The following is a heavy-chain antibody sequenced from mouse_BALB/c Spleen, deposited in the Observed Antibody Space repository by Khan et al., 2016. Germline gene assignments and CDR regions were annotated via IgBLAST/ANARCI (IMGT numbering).Heavy chain of an antibody. Sequence: QVRLQPSGAELARPGASVKLSCKASGYTFTSYWMQWVKQRPGQGLEWIGAIYPGDGDTRYTQKFKGKATLTADKSSRTAYMQLSSLASEYSAVYYCARGGTTGSPFAYWGQGTLVTVSA. CDR2: IYPGDGDT. CDR1: GYTFTSYW. CDR3: ARGGTTGSPFAY. J-gene: IGHJ3*01. D-gene: IGHD1-1*01. V-gene: IGHV1-87*01.